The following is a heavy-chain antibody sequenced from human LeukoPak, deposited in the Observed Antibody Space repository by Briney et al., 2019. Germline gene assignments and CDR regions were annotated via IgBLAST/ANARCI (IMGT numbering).Heavy chain of an antibody. V-gene: IGHV4-34*01. D-gene: IGHD3-16*02. CDR2: INHSGST. CDR1: GGSFSGYY. Sequence: PSETLSLTCAVYGGSFSGYYWSWIRQPPGKGLEWIGEINHSGSTNYNPPLKSRVTISVDTSKNQFSLKLSSVTAADTAVYYCARDPRVWGSYRRDNWFDPWGQGTLVTVSS. J-gene: IGHJ5*02. CDR3: ARDPRVWGSYRRDNWFDP.